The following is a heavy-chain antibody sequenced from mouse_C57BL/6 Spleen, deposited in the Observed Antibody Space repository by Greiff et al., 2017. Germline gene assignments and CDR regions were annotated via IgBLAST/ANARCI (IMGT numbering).Heavy chain of an antibody. Sequence: VQLQQSGPELVKPGASVKISCKASGYSFTSYYIHWVKQRPGQGLEWIGWIYPGSGNTKYNEKFKGKATLTADTSSSTAYMQLSSLTSEDSAVYYCAREGYEGLDYFDYWGQGTTLTVSS. CDR3: AREGYEGLDYFDY. D-gene: IGHD2-3*01. J-gene: IGHJ2*01. CDR2: IYPGSGNT. V-gene: IGHV1-66*01. CDR1: GYSFTSYY.